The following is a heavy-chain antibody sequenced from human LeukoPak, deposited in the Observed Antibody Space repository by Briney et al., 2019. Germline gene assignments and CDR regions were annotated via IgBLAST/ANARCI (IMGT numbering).Heavy chain of an antibody. CDR3: AGLSYYYDSSGYYDGYFQH. J-gene: IGHJ1*01. V-gene: IGHV4-59*08. Sequence: SETLSLTCTVSGGSISSYYWSWIRQPPGKGLEWIGYIYYRGSTNYNPSLKSRVTISVDTSKNQFSLKLSSVTAADTAVYYCAGLSYYYDSSGYYDGYFQHWGQGTLVTVSS. CDR2: IYYRGST. D-gene: IGHD3-22*01. CDR1: GGSISSYY.